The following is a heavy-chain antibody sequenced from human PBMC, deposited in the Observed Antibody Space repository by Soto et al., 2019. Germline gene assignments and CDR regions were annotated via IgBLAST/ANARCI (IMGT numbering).Heavy chain of an antibody. V-gene: IGHV2-5*02. D-gene: IGHD1-1*01. CDR2: IYWDDDK. CDR1: GFSLTSRPMG. J-gene: IGHJ4*02. CDR3: AHRLSGFNWNGGYFDY. Sequence: QITLKESGPTRVKPTQPLTLTCTFSGFSLTSRPMGVGWIRQPPGKALEWLVFIYWDDDKRYSPSLKNRLTITKDTSGNQVVLTMTNMDPLDTATYYCAHRLSGFNWNGGYFDYWGQGALVTVSS.